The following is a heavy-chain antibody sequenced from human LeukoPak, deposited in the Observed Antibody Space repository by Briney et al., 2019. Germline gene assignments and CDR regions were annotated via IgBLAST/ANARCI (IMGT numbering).Heavy chain of an antibody. D-gene: IGHD3-16*02. V-gene: IGHV3-15*01. Sequence: PGGSLRLSCAASGFTFSNAWMSWVRQAPGKGLEWVGRIKSKTDGGTTDYAAPVKGRFTISRDDSKNTLYLQMNSLKTEDTAVYYCTTSDYDYVWGSYPPDYWGQGTLVTVSS. CDR1: GFTFSNAW. CDR3: TTSDYDYVWGSYPPDY. J-gene: IGHJ4*02. CDR2: IKSKTDGGTT.